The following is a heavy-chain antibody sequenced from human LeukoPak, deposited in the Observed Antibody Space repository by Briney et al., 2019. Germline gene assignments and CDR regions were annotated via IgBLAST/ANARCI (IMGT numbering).Heavy chain of an antibody. CDR2: ISSNGDST. CDR1: GFTFSSYA. D-gene: IGHD1-26*01. Sequence: GGSLGLSCSASGFTFSSYAMHWVRQAPGKGLVYVSTISSNGDSTYYADSVKGRFTISRDNSKNTLYLQMNSLRAEDTAVYYCARDGELPADYWGQGTLVTVSS. CDR3: ARDGELPADY. J-gene: IGHJ4*02. V-gene: IGHV3-64*04.